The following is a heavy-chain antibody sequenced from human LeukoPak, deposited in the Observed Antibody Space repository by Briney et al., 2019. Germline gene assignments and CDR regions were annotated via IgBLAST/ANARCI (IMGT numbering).Heavy chain of an antibody. D-gene: IGHD2-21*02. CDR2: VRSDGNEK. J-gene: IGHJ4*02. CDR1: EFTFSNYG. CDR3: VTAGLDY. Sequence: GGSLRLSCAASEFTFSNYGMHWVRQAPGEGLEWVTFVRSDGNEKYYADSVKGRFTISRDNSKNTLYLQMTSLRVEDTAIYYCVTAGLDYWGQGSLVTVSS. V-gene: IGHV3-30*02.